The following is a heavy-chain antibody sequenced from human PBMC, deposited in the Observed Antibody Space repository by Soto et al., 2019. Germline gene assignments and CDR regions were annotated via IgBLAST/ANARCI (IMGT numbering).Heavy chain of an antibody. CDR2: INHSGST. D-gene: IGHD6-6*01. V-gene: IGHV4-34*01. Sequence: QVHLQQWGAGLLKSSETLSLTCAVYGGSFRDYYWSWVRQPPGKGLEWIGQINHSGSTNYNPSLKRRVTISVDTSKTQFSRKLSSVTAADTAVYYCARTSRFDSWGQGTLVTVSS. CDR3: ARTSRFDS. J-gene: IGHJ4*02. CDR1: GGSFRDYY.